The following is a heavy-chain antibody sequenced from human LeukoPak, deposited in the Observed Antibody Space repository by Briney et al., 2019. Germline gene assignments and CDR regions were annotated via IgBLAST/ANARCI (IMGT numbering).Heavy chain of an antibody. D-gene: IGHD5-12*01. V-gene: IGHV4-4*07. CDR2: IYTSRST. J-gene: IGHJ4*02. Sequence: KASETLSLTCTVSGGSISSYYWSWIRQPAGKGLEWIGRIYTSRSTNYNPSLKSRVTMSVDTSKNQFPLKLSSVTAADTAVYYCARDGGKYSGYDYDWGQGTLVTVSS. CDR3: ARDGGKYSGYDYD. CDR1: GGSISSYY.